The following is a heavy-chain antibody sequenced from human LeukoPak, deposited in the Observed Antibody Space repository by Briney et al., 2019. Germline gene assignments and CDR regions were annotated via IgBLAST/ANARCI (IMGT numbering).Heavy chain of an antibody. J-gene: IGHJ4*02. V-gene: IGHV3-66*01. Sequence: PGGSLRLSCAASGFTFSSYAVSWVRQAPGKGLEWVSLIYSGGSTYYADSVKGSFTISRNSFKNTLYLQMNSLRAEDTAVYYCASSLDLDSVGAFDYWGQGTLVTVSS. CDR1: GFTFSSYA. D-gene: IGHD1-26*01. CDR3: ASSLDLDSVGAFDY. CDR2: IYSGGST.